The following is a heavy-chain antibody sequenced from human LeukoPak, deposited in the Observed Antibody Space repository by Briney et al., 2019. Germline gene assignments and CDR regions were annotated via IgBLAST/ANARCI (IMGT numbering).Heavy chain of an antibody. J-gene: IGHJ4*02. CDR3: ARRKNPHGFDY. CDR1: GGSISSYY. Sequence: PSETLSLTCTVSGGSISSYYWSWIRQPPGKGLEWIGYIYYSGSTNYNPSLKSRVTISVDTSKNQFSLKLSSVTAADTAVYYCARRKNPHGFDYWGQGTLVTVSS. D-gene: IGHD1-14*01. V-gene: IGHV4-59*08. CDR2: IYYSGST.